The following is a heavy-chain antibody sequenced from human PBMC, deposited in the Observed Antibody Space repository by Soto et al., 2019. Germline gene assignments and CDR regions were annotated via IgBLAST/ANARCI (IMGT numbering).Heavy chain of an antibody. Sequence: SLRLSCAASGFTFSTYWMTWVRQAPGKGLEWVANIKPDGSEKYYVDSVKGRFTISRDNAKRSLYLQMDSLRADDTAIYYCAIRYTDYWGQGALVTVSS. CDR3: AIRYTDY. V-gene: IGHV3-7*01. CDR1: GFTFSTYW. CDR2: IKPDGSEK. J-gene: IGHJ4*02. D-gene: IGHD1-20*01.